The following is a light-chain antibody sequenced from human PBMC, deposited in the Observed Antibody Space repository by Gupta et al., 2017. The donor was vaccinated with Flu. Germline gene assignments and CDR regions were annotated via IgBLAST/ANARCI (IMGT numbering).Light chain of an antibody. J-gene: IGKJ2*03. CDR1: QSISSH. Sequence: DIQITQSPSSLSASVGDRVTITCRASQSISSHLNWYQQKPGKATKDLIYSASSLQSAVPSRYSGSGSGTDFTLTMRSLQPEDFAIYYSPQSYSTPPSFGQGAKLEIQ. V-gene: IGKV1-39*01. CDR3: PQSYSTPPS. CDR2: SAS.